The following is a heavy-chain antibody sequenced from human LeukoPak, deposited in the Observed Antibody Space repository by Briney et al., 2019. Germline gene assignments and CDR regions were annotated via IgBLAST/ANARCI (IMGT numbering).Heavy chain of an antibody. D-gene: IGHD3-22*01. J-gene: IGHJ4*02. CDR3: ARDRDYYDSIGYYYEGGSLDY. CDR1: GYIFTGYY. CDR2: INPHSGGT. V-gene: IGHV1-2*02. Sequence: GASVTVSCKASGYIFTGYYIHWVRQAPGQGLEWMGWINPHSGGTNYAQKFQGRVTMTRDTSISTAYMELSRLRSDDTAVYYCARDRDYYDSIGYYYEGGSLDYWGQGTLVTVSS.